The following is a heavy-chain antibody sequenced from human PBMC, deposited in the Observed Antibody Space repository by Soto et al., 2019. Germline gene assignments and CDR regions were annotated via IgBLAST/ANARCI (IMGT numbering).Heavy chain of an antibody. D-gene: IGHD2-2*01. Sequence: SITCTVSSGAGSGGSYYWSWMRQPPEKGQEGMGHIYYSGSSNYNPSLTSRVTISVDKSKNQFSLQLSSVTAADTALYYCARDPPLPAAMVDWGQGTLVTVSS. V-gene: IGHV4-61*01. CDR3: ARDPPLPAAMVD. J-gene: IGHJ4*02. CDR2: IYYSGSS. CDR1: SGAGSGGSYY.